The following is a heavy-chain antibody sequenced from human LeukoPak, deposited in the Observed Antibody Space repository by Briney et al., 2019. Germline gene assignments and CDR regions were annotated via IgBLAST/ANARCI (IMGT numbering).Heavy chain of an antibody. J-gene: IGHJ3*02. V-gene: IGHV3-48*01. Sequence: GGSLRLSCAASGFTFSSYSMNWVRQAPGKGLEWVSYISSSSSTIYYADSVKGRFTISRDNAKNSLYLQMNSLRAEDTAVYYCARDSSSWYVDAFDIWGQGTMVTVSS. CDR3: ARDSSSWYVDAFDI. CDR1: GFTFSSYS. CDR2: ISSSSSTI. D-gene: IGHD6-13*01.